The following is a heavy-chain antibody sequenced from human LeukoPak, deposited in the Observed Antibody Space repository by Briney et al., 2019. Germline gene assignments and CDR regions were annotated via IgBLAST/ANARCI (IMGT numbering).Heavy chain of an antibody. CDR1: GYTFTNYG. CDR2: ISAYNGHT. J-gene: IGHJ4*02. Sequence: ASVKVSCKASGYTFTNYGISWVRQAPGQGLEWMGWISAYNGHTNYAQKLQGRVTMTTDTSTSTAYMELRSLRSDDTAVYYCARDPRYCSSTSCLFGGYFDCWGQGTLVTVSS. CDR3: ARDPRYCSSTSCLFGGYFDC. D-gene: IGHD2-2*01. V-gene: IGHV1-18*01.